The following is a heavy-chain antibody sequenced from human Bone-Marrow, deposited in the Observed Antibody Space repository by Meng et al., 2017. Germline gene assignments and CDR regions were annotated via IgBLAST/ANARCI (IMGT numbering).Heavy chain of an antibody. Sequence: GGSLRLSCAASGFTFSSYSMNWVRQAPGKGLEWVANIKQDGSEKYYVDSVKGRFTISRDNAKNSLYLQMNSLRAEDTAVYYCARCDEDYSGNYPDVFDIWGQGTMVTVSS. CDR1: GFTFSSYS. CDR3: ARCDEDYSGNYPDVFDI. V-gene: IGHV3-7*01. D-gene: IGHD1-26*01. CDR2: IKQDGSEK. J-gene: IGHJ3*02.